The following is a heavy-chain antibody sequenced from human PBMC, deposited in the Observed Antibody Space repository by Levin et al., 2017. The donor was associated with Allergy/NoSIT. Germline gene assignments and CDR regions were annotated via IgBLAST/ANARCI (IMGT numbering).Heavy chain of an antibody. CDR3: ARGTGSGSYLIDY. CDR2: LSSDGTNE. J-gene: IGHJ4*02. V-gene: IGHV3-30-3*01. Sequence: HPGGSLRLSCATSGFTFTNYAVHWVRQAPGKGLEWVGILSSDGTNERYSSSVKGRFSISRDNSKKTVDLQLNSLQTEDTAVYSCARGTGSGSYLIDYWGQGTLVTVSS. D-gene: IGHD3-10*01. CDR1: GFTFTNYA.